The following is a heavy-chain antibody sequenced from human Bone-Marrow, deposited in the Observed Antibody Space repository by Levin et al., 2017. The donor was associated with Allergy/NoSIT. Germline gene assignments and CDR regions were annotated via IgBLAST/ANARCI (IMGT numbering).Heavy chain of an antibody. Sequence: GGSLRLSCAASGFTFSSYSMNWVRQAPGKGLEWVSSISSSSSYIYYADSVKGRFTISRDNAKNSLYLQMNSLRAEDTAVYYCARDLRTFYIYFDYWGQGTLVTVSS. CDR1: GFTFSSYS. V-gene: IGHV3-21*01. D-gene: IGHD3-16*01. CDR2: ISSSSSYI. J-gene: IGHJ4*02. CDR3: ARDLRTFYIYFDY.